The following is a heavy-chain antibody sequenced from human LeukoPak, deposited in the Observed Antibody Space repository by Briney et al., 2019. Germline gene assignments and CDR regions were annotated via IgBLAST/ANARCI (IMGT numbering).Heavy chain of an antibody. V-gene: IGHV3-48*01. Sequence: GGSLRLSCAASGFTFSTYSMNWVRQAPGKGLEWVSYISSSSSTIYYADSVQGRFTISRDNAKNSLYLQMNSLSAEDTAVYYCAREERRTYRPFDYWGQGTLVTVSS. CDR3: AREERRTYRPFDY. CDR1: GFTFSTYS. D-gene: IGHD1-1*01. J-gene: IGHJ4*02. CDR2: ISSSSSTI.